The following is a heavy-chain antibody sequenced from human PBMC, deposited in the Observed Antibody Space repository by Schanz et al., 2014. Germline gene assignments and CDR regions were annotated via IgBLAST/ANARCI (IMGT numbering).Heavy chain of an antibody. CDR2: ISSGGGST. J-gene: IGHJ6*03. V-gene: IGHV3-23*01. CDR3: ARAKNCTITRCYRTVTEGIYYMDV. D-gene: IGHD2-2*01. Sequence: EVQLLESGGGLVQPGGSLRLSCASSGFSFTTYAMSWVRQAPGKGLEWVSSISSGGGSTYYADSVKGRFTISRDNSKNALYLQMKSLRSEDTAVYSCARAKNCTITRCYRTVTEGIYYMDVWGKGTTVTVSS. CDR1: GFSFTTYA.